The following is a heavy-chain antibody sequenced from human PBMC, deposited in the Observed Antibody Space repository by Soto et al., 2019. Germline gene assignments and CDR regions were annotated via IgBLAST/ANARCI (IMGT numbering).Heavy chain of an antibody. Sequence: PGESLKISCKGSGYSFTSYWIGWVRQMPGKVLEWMGIIYPGDSDTRYSPSFQGQVTISADKSISTAYLQWSSLKASDTAMYYCARSPSIAAAGTYHYYYYGMEVWGQGTTVTVSS. CDR1: GYSFTSYW. D-gene: IGHD6-13*01. V-gene: IGHV5-51*01. J-gene: IGHJ6*01. CDR2: IYPGDSDT. CDR3: ARSPSIAAAGTYHYYYYGMEV.